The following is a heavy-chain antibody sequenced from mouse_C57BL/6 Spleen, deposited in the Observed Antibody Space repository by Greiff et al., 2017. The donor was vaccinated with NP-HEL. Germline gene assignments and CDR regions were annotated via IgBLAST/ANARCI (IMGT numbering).Heavy chain of an antibody. CDR1: GYSFTDYN. Sequence: VQLQQSGPELVKPGASVKISCKASGYSFTDYNMNWVKQSNGKSLEWIGVINPNYGTTNYNQKFKGKSTLTVDKSSSTAYMQLSSLTSEDSAVYYCARGTGPWFAYWGQGTLVTVSA. J-gene: IGHJ3*01. V-gene: IGHV1-39*01. CDR3: ARGTGPWFAY. D-gene: IGHD3-3*01. CDR2: INPNYGTT.